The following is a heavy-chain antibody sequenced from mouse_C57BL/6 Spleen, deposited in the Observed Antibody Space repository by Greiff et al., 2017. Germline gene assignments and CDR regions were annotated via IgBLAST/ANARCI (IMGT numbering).Heavy chain of an antibody. V-gene: IGHV2-9*01. CDR2: IWGGGST. D-gene: IGHD1-1*01. CDR3: AKRYYGGFAY. Sequence: VQVVQSGPGLVAPSPRLSITCTVSGFSLTSYGVDWVRQPPGQGLEWLGVIWGGGSTTYNSALISRLSISKDNSTSQVFLKMNSLQTDDIAMYYCAKRYYGGFAYWGQGTLVTVSA. J-gene: IGHJ3*01. CDR1: GFSLTSYG.